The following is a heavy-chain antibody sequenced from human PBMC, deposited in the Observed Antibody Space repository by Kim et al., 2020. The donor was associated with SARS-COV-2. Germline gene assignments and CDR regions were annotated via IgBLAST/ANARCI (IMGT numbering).Heavy chain of an antibody. Sequence: SETLSLTCTVSGGSISSGGYYWSWIRQHPGKGLEWIGYIYYSGSTYYNPSLKSRVTISVDTSKNQFSLKLSSVTAADTAVYYCATESITIVRGGRDPYYSYGMDVWGQGTTVTVSS. J-gene: IGHJ6*02. CDR3: ATESITIVRGGRDPYYSYGMDV. CDR1: GGSISSGGYY. D-gene: IGHD3-10*01. V-gene: IGHV4-31*03. CDR2: IYYSGST.